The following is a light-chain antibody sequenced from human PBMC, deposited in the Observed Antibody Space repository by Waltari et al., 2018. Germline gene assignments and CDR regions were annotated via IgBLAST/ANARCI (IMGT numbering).Light chain of an antibody. CDR2: AVS. CDR3: SSYAGSSKGV. CDR1: SSHVGNYNP. V-gene: IGLV2-23*02. Sequence: QSALTQPASVSGSPGQSITISCTGTSSHVGNYNPVSWYQQHPGNAPKLMIYAVSKRPSGVSDRFSGSKSGDMASLTISGLQPEDEAEYFCSSYAGSSKGVFGGGTKVTVL. J-gene: IGLJ2*01.